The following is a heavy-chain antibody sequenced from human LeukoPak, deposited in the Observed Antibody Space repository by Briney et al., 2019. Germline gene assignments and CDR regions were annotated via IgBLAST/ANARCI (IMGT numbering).Heavy chain of an antibody. Sequence: SETLSLTCTVSGGSISSGSYYWRWIRQPAGKGLEWIGRMYTSGSTNYNPSLKSRVTISVDTSKNQFSLKLSSVTAADTAVYYRARSRLDYGDYDWYFDLWGRGTLVTVSS. CDR3: ARSRLDYGDYDWYFDL. J-gene: IGHJ2*01. CDR2: MYTSGST. CDR1: GGSISSGSYY. D-gene: IGHD4-17*01. V-gene: IGHV4-61*02.